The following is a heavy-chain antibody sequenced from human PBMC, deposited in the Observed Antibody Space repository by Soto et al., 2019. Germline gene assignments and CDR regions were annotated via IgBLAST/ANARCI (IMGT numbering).Heavy chain of an antibody. Sequence: PGGSLRLSCLASGFTFSDHYMDWVRQAPGKGLEWVGRSRNRANSYTTEYAASVQGRFTISRDASQNSLYLQMNSLKSEDTAVYYCARATKSYSRHHYDYWAQGALVTVSS. J-gene: IGHJ4*01. CDR3: ARATKSYSRHHYDY. V-gene: IGHV3-72*01. CDR1: GFTFSDHY. D-gene: IGHD1-26*01. CDR2: SRNRANSYTT.